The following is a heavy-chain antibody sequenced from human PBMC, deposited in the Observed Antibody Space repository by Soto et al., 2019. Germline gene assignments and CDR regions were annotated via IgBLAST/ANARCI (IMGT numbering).Heavy chain of an antibody. J-gene: IGHJ4*02. CDR2: IYNDGSSA. CDR1: GFTFSSYS. V-gene: IGHV3-74*01. CDR3: VRDVDYQFDY. D-gene: IGHD3-16*01. Sequence: GRSFRHSCAASGFTFSSYSMHWVRQVPGKGLVWVSRIYNDGSSANYANSVKGRFTISRDNAKNTVDLQMNSLRAEDTAVYYCVRDVDYQFDYWGLGTLVTVSS.